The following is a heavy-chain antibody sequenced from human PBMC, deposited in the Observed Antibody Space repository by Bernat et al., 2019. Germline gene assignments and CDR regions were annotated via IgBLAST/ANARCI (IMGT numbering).Heavy chain of an antibody. Sequence: EVQLLESGGGLVQPGGSLRLSCAASGFTFLSYAMSWVRQAPGKGLEWVLAMSGSGIDTYYTDSVKGRFTISRDNSKDTLYLQMNSLRAEDTAVYLCVKGDYYYHDSSAYLDHWGQGTLVTVSS. J-gene: IGHJ4*02. V-gene: IGHV3-23*01. CDR2: MSGSGIDT. CDR3: VKGDYYYHDSSAYLDH. D-gene: IGHD3-22*01. CDR1: GFTFLSYA.